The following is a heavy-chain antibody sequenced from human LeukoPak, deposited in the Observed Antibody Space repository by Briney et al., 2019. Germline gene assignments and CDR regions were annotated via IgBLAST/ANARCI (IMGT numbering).Heavy chain of an antibody. Sequence: GGSLRLSCAASGFTFSGSAMHWVRQASGKGLEWVGRIRSKANSYATAYAASVKGRFTISRDDSKNTAYLQMNSLRAEDTAVYYCARALDVDTAMIPPPGGAFDIWGQGTMVTVSS. CDR2: IRSKANSYAT. D-gene: IGHD5-18*01. V-gene: IGHV3-73*01. J-gene: IGHJ3*02. CDR3: ARALDVDTAMIPPPGGAFDI. CDR1: GFTFSGSA.